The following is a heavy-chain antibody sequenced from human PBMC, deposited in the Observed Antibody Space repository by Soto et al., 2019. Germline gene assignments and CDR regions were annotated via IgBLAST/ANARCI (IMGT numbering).Heavy chain of an antibody. V-gene: IGHV4-59*01. J-gene: IGHJ6*02. Sequence: QVQLQESGPGLVKPSETLSLTCTVSGGSISRYYWSWILQPPGKGLEWIGYIHYSGSTNYNPSLKSRATIAVDTSNNQFSLKLCCVTAAGTAVYYCARDTGYYDSSGYYHPTYYYYGMYVWGQGTTVTVAS. CDR3: ARDTGYYDSSGYYHPTYYYYGMYV. D-gene: IGHD3-22*01. CDR1: GGSISRYY. CDR2: IHYSGST.